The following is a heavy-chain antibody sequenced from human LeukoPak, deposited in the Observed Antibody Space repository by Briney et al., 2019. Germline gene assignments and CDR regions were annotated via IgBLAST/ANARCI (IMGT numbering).Heavy chain of an antibody. D-gene: IGHD2-15*01. V-gene: IGHV3-21*01. CDR3: ASSSGYCSGGSCPRYYYYYYYMDV. Sequence: GGSLRLSCAASGFTFSSYSMNWVRQAPGKGLEWVSSISSSSSYIYYADSVKGRFTISRDNAKNSLYLQMNSLRAEDTAVYYCASSSGYCSGGSCPRYYYYYYYMDVWGKGTTVTISS. CDR1: GFTFSSYS. CDR2: ISSSSSYI. J-gene: IGHJ6*03.